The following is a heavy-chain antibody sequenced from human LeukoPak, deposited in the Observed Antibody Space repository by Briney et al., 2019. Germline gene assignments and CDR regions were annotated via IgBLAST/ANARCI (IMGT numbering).Heavy chain of an antibody. J-gene: IGHJ4*02. V-gene: IGHV3-23*01. D-gene: IGHD6-19*01. CDR2: ISGSGGST. CDR1: GFTFSSYA. CDR3: ARVRGVSSGWRYYFDY. Sequence: SGGSLRLSCAASGFTFSSYAMSWVRQAPGKGLEWVSAISGSGGSTYYADSVKGRFTISRDNAKNSLYLQMNSLRAEDTAAYYCARVRGVSSGWRYYFDYWGQGTLVTVSS.